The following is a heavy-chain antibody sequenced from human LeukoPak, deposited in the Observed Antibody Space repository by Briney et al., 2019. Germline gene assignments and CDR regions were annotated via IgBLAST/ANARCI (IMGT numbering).Heavy chain of an antibody. CDR2: ISGSGGST. CDR1: GLTFSSSW. Sequence: GGSLRLSCAVSGLTFSSSWMNWVRQAPGKGLEWVSGISGSGGSTYYADSVKGRFTTSRDNSKSALYLQMNSLRAEDTAVYYCAKVYTYSYGSGNYYGHYYGMDVWGQGTTVTVSS. CDR3: AKVYTYSYGSGNYYGHYYGMDV. V-gene: IGHV3-23*01. D-gene: IGHD3-10*01. J-gene: IGHJ6*02.